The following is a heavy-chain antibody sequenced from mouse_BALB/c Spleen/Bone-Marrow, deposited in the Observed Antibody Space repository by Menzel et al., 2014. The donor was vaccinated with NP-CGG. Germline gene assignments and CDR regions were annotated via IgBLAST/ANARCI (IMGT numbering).Heavy chain of an antibody. CDR2: INPSTGYT. Sequence: QVQLQQSGAELAKPGASVKMSCKASGYTFTSYWMHWVKQRPGQGLEWIGYINPSTGYTEYNQKSKDKATLTADKSSSTAYMQLSSLTSEDSAVYYCAREGDYDGFAYWGQGTLVTVSA. D-gene: IGHD2-4*01. CDR3: AREGDYDGFAY. CDR1: GYTFTSYW. J-gene: IGHJ3*01. V-gene: IGHV1-7*01.